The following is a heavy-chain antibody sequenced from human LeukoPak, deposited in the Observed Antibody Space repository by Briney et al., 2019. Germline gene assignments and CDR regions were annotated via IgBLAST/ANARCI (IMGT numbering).Heavy chain of an antibody. CDR3: ARRGTAMAYDY. CDR1: GGTFSSYA. J-gene: IGHJ4*02. Sequence: ASVKVSCKASGGTFSSYAISWVRQAPGQGLEWMGGIIPIFGTANYAQKFQGRVTITADESTSTAYMELSSLRSGDTAVYYCARRGTAMAYDYWGQGTLVTVSS. V-gene: IGHV1-69*13. CDR2: IIPIFGTA. D-gene: IGHD5-18*01.